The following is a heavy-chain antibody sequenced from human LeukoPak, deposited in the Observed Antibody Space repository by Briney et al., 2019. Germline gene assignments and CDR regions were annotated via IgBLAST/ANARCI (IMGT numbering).Heavy chain of an antibody. Sequence: SETLSLTCTVSSYSINSGYYWGWIRQPPGKGLEWIGNIYRSGSTYYNPSLESRVTISIDMSKNQFSLRLRSVTASDTAVYYCARDYQGGYGGKTVDYWGQGTLVTVSS. CDR2: IYRSGST. J-gene: IGHJ4*02. CDR1: SYSINSGYY. V-gene: IGHV4-38-2*02. CDR3: ARDYQGGYGGKTVDY. D-gene: IGHD5-18*01.